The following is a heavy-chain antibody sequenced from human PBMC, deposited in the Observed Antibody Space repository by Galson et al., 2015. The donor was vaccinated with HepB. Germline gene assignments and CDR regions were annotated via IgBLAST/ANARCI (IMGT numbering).Heavy chain of an antibody. CDR1: GGTFTSYA. CDR2: INTNTGNP. D-gene: IGHD6-6*01. Sequence: SVKVSCKASGGTFTSYAMNWVRQAPGQGLEWMGWINTNTGNPTYAQGFTGRFVFSLDTSVSTAYLQISSLKAEDTAVYYCARGEGAGIAAPPGDYWGQGTLVTVSS. CDR3: ARGEGAGIAAPPGDY. V-gene: IGHV7-4-1*02. J-gene: IGHJ4*02.